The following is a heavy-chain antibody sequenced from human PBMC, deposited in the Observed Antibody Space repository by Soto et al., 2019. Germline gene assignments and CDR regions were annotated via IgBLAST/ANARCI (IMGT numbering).Heavy chain of an antibody. Sequence: EVTLRRPCVASRITFSDAWMSWLRHAPGQGLEWVGRIKSKPDGGTRNYAAPVKDRFTISRDDSKNMLYREMNRLKNDAKAAYYCSAWRDSSSKDY. V-gene: IGHV3-15*01. CDR1: RITFSDAW. CDR3: SAWRDSSSKDY. CDR2: IKSKPDGGTR. J-gene: IGHJ4*01. D-gene: IGHD2-2*01.